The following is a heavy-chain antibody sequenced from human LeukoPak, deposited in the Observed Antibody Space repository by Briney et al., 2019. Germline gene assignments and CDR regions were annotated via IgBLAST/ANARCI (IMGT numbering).Heavy chain of an antibody. Sequence: GGSLRLSCAASGFTFSSYSMNWVRQAPGKGLEWVSSISSGSRYIYYADSVKGRFTISRDDAKNSLYLQMDSLRAEDTALFYCARGRYYGSGTYYGLGDYWGQGTPVTVSS. J-gene: IGHJ4*02. CDR3: ARGRYYGSGTYYGLGDY. CDR1: GFTFSSYS. CDR2: ISSGSRYI. D-gene: IGHD3-10*01. V-gene: IGHV3-21*01.